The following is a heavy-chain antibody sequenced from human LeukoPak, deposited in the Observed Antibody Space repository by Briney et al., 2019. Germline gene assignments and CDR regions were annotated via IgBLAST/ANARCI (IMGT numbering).Heavy chain of an antibody. J-gene: IGHJ6*02. CDR2: ISSSSSYI. CDR3: ARDYMTYYDFWSGRGFYGMDV. D-gene: IGHD3-3*01. Sequence: GSLRLSCAASGFTFSSYSMNWVRQAPGKGLEWVSSISSSSSYIYYADSVKGRFTISRVNAKNSLYLQMNSLRAEDTAVYYCARDYMTYYDFWSGRGFYGMDVWGQGTTVTVSS. V-gene: IGHV3-21*01. CDR1: GFTFSSYS.